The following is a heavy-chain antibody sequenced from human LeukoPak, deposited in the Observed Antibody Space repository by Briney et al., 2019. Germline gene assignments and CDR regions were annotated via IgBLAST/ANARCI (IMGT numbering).Heavy chain of an antibody. J-gene: IGHJ6*03. CDR3: AASIVMKNYYGSGSYYNYYMDV. Sequence: GTSVKVSCKASGFTFTSSAMQWVRQARGQRLEWIGWIVVGSGNTNYAQKFQERVTITRDMSTSTAYMELSSLRSEDTAVYYCAASIVMKNYYGSGSYYNYYMDVWGKGTTVTVS. CDR1: GFTFTSSA. D-gene: IGHD3-10*01. V-gene: IGHV1-58*02. CDR2: IVVGSGNT.